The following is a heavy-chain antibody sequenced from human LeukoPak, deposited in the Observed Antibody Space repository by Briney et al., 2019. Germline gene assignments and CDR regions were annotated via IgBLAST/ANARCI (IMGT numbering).Heavy chain of an antibody. CDR3: ARGVVIAPQTFDY. J-gene: IGHJ4*02. Sequence: PSETLSLTCTFSGGSISISSYYWGWIRQPPGKGLEWIGCIYYSGSTYYNPSLKSRVTISVDTSKNQFSLKLSSVTAADTAVYYCARGVVIAPQTFDYWGQGTLVTVSS. CDR2: IYYSGST. V-gene: IGHV4-39*07. CDR1: GGSISISSYY. D-gene: IGHD2-21*01.